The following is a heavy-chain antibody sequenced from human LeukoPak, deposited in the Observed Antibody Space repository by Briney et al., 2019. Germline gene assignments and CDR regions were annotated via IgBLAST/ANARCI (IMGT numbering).Heavy chain of an antibody. Sequence: GGSLRLSCAASGLTFSSYGMHWVRQAPGKGLEWVAVISYDGSNKYYADSVKGRFTISRDNSKNTLYLQMNSLRAEDTAVYYCAKDHCSSTSCYYYYYGMDVWGQGTTVTVSS. D-gene: IGHD2-2*01. J-gene: IGHJ6*02. CDR2: ISYDGSNK. CDR3: AKDHCSSTSCYYYYYGMDV. V-gene: IGHV3-30*18. CDR1: GLTFSSYG.